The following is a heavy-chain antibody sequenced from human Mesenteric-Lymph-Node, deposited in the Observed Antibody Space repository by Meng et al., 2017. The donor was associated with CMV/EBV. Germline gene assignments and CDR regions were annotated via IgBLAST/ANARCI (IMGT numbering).Heavy chain of an antibody. Sequence: LSLTCAASGFIVSDNYMSWVRQAPGKGLEWVSEITGSGGSTYYADSVKGRFTISRDNSKNTLYLQMNSLRAEDTAVYYCAVDFWSGYFDPWGQGTLVTVSS. V-gene: IGHV3-23*01. CDR3: AVDFWSGYFDP. D-gene: IGHD3-3*01. CDR1: GFIVSDNY. CDR2: ITGSGGST. J-gene: IGHJ5*02.